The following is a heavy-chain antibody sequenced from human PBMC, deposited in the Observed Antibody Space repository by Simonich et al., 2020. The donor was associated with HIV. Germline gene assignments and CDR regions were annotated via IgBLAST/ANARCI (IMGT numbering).Heavy chain of an antibody. CDR1: GFTFSSYS. J-gene: IGHJ4*02. V-gene: IGHV3-21*01. D-gene: IGHD2-2*01. CDR2: ISSSSSYI. CDR3: ARDGRKGSSTSCSDY. Sequence: EVQLVESGGGLVKPGGSLRLSCAASGFTFSSYSMNWVRQAQGKGLEWVSSISSSSSYIYYADSVKGRFTISRDNAKNSLYLKMNSRRAEDTAVYYCARDGRKGSSTSCSDYWGQGTLVTVSS.